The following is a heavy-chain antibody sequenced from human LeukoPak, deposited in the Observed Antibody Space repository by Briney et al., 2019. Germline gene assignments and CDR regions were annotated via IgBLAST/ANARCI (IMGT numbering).Heavy chain of an antibody. J-gene: IGHJ4*02. CDR3: AKVTVGSSGWYLGY. V-gene: IGHV3-23*01. CDR2: ISGSGDYT. D-gene: IGHD6-19*01. Sequence: GGSLRLSCAASGFTFSSCAMTWVRQAPGKGLEWVSAISGSGDYTYYADSVKGRFTISRDNSKNTLYLQMNSLRAEDTAVHYCAKVTVGSSGWYLGYWGQGTLVTVSS. CDR1: GFTFSSCA.